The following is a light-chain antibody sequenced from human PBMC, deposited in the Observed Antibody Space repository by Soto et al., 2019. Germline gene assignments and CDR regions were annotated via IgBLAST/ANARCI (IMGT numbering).Light chain of an antibody. CDR2: GAS. V-gene: IGKV3-15*01. J-gene: IGKJ5*01. CDR1: QSININ. Sequence: EIGMTQSPATLSVSPGERATLSCRASQSININLAWYQQKPGQAPRLLIYGASTRATGLPARFSGSGSGTEFTLTISSLQSEDFAVYYCQQYNNWSFGQGTRLEIK. CDR3: QQYNNWS.